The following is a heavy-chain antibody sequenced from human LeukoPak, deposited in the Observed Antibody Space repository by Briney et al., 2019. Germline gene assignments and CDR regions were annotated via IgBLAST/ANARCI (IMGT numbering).Heavy chain of an antibody. Sequence: PGGSLRLSCAASGFTFSSYAMHWVRQAPGKGLEWVAVIWYDGSNKFYADSVKGRFTISRDNPKNTLYLQMNSLTAEDTAVYYCAKGFLTGYLYYFDYWGQGTLVTVSS. D-gene: IGHD3-9*01. CDR1: GFTFSSYA. CDR2: IWYDGSNK. V-gene: IGHV3-33*06. J-gene: IGHJ4*02. CDR3: AKGFLTGYLYYFDY.